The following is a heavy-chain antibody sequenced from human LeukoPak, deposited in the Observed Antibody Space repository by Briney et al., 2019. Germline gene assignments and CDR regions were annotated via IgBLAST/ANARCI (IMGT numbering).Heavy chain of an antibody. CDR3: AKRGIMISFGGVYYFDY. CDR2: ISGSGGRT. V-gene: IGHV3-23*01. J-gene: IGHJ4*02. CDR1: GFTFTTYW. D-gene: IGHD3-16*01. Sequence: GESLRLSCAASGFTFTTYWMSWVRQASGKGLEWVSAISGSGGRTYYADSVKGRFTISRDNSKNTLYLQMNSLRAEDTAVYYCAKRGIMISFGGVYYFDYWGQGTLVTVSS.